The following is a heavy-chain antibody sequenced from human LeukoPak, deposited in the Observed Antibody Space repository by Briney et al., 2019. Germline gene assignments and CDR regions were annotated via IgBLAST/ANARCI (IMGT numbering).Heavy chain of an antibody. D-gene: IGHD2-15*01. Sequence: GGSLRLSCAASGFTFSSYGMHWVRQAPGKGLEWVAVISYDGSNKYYADSVKGRFTITRDNSKNTLYLQMNSLRAEDTAVYYCAKDVGGYCSGGSCRSYYYYGMDVWGQGTTVTVSS. CDR3: AKDVGGYCSGGSCRSYYYYGMDV. V-gene: IGHV3-30*18. CDR1: GFTFSSYG. CDR2: ISYDGSNK. J-gene: IGHJ6*02.